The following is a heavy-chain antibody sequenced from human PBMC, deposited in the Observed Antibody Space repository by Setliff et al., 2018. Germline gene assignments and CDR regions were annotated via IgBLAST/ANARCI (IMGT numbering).Heavy chain of an antibody. Sequence: SVKVSCKASGATFSSHGISWVRQAPGQGLEWMGGTIPMFRTPAYAQKFQDRVTITTDESTSTAYMELDSLRSEDTAVYYCARSPAVLGIVYLDPWGQGTLVTVSS. J-gene: IGHJ5*02. CDR3: ARSPAVLGIVYLDP. CDR2: TIPMFRTP. V-gene: IGHV1-69*05. D-gene: IGHD2-15*01. CDR1: GATFSSHG.